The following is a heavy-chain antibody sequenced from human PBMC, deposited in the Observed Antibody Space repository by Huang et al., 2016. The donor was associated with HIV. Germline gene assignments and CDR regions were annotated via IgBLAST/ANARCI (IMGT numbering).Heavy chain of an antibody. D-gene: IGHD3-22*01. J-gene: IGHJ3*02. CDR2: IRASGRT. Sequence: QVQLRQWGAGLLKPSETLSLTCAVDRGSLSGNYWGWIRQSPGEGLEWIGDIRASGRTQYKPALKSRVTISGDTSKKQCSLRLPSVTAADTAVYYCARGARKMIDKTRAFDSWGQGTMVTVSS. CDR1: RGSLSGNY. V-gene: IGHV4-34*01. CDR3: ARGARKMIDKTRAFDS.